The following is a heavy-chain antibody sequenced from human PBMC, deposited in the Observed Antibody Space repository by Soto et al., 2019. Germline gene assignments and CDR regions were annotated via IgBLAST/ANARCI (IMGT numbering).Heavy chain of an antibody. Sequence: SETLSLTCAVYGGSFSAYYWSWVRQPPGKGLEWIGEIIHSESTKYNPSLKSRVTISVDTSKNQFSLKLSSVTAADTAVYYCARRYYDFWSGYYWAGNGAFDIWGQGTMVTVSS. CDR2: IIHSEST. CDR3: ARRYYDFWSGYYWAGNGAFDI. J-gene: IGHJ3*02. CDR1: GGSFSAYY. V-gene: IGHV4-34*12. D-gene: IGHD3-3*01.